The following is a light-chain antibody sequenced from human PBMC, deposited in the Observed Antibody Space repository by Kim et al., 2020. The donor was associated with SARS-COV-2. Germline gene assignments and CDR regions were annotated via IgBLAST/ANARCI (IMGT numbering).Light chain of an antibody. CDR1: KLGGKF. CDR3: QAWDSGMVV. Sequence: VSPGQTASITCSGDKLGGKFVCWYHQKPGQSPVLVIYQDSKRPSGIPERFSGSSSGDTATLTISGTQAMDEADYYCQAWDSGMVVFGGGTQLTVL. CDR2: QDS. J-gene: IGLJ3*02. V-gene: IGLV3-1*01.